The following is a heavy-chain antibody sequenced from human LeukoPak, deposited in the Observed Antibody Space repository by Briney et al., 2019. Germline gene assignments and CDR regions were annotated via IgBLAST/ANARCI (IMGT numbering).Heavy chain of an antibody. CDR1: GYTFTSYY. CDR3: ARGRQAMVRGVPVGY. V-gene: IGHV1-46*01. CDR2: INPSGGST. D-gene: IGHD3-10*01. Sequence: ASVKVSCKASGYTFTSYYMHWVRQAPGQGLEWMGIINPSGGSTSYAQKFQGRVTMTRDMSTSTVYMELSSLRSEDTAVYYCARGRQAMVRGVPVGYWGQGTLVTVSS. J-gene: IGHJ4*02.